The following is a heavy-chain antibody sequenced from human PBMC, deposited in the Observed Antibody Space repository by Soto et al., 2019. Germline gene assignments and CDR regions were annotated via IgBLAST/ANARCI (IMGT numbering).Heavy chain of an antibody. CDR1: GFSLSTSGVG. D-gene: IGHD3-10*01. Sequence: QITLKESGPTLVKPTQTLTLTCTFSGFSLSTSGVGVGWIRQPPGQALEWLALIYWDDDKRYSPSLKSRLTITKDTSKNPVVLTMTNMDPVDTATYYCAPRPHPLWFGEPIRPFDPWGQGTLVTVSS. CDR3: APRPHPLWFGEPIRPFDP. V-gene: IGHV2-5*02. CDR2: IYWDDDK. J-gene: IGHJ5*02.